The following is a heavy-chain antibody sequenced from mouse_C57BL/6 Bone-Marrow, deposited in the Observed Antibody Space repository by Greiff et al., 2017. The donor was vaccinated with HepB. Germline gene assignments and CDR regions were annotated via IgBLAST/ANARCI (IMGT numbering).Heavy chain of an antibody. J-gene: IGHJ4*01. V-gene: IGHV1-81*01. CDR1: GYTFTSYG. D-gene: IGHD1-1*02. Sequence: LVESGAELARPGASVKLSCKASGYTFTSYGISWVKQRTGQGLEWIGEIYPRSGNTYYNEKFKGKATLTADKSSSTAYMELRSLTSEDSAVYFCARKGGYYAMDYWGQGTSVTVAS. CDR2: IYPRSGNT. CDR3: ARKGGYYAMDY.